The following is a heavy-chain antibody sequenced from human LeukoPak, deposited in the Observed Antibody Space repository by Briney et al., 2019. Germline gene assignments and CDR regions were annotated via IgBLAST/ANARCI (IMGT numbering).Heavy chain of an antibody. CDR2: ISWNSGSI. CDR3: AKDYGTMIVTTWFDP. Sequence: PGGSLRLSCAASGFTFDDYAMHWVRQAPGKGLEWVSGISWNSGSIGYADSVKGRFTISRDNAKNSLYLQMNSLRAEDTALYYCAKDYGTMIVTTWFDPWGQGTLVTVSS. V-gene: IGHV3-9*01. J-gene: IGHJ5*02. D-gene: IGHD3-22*01. CDR1: GFTFDDYA.